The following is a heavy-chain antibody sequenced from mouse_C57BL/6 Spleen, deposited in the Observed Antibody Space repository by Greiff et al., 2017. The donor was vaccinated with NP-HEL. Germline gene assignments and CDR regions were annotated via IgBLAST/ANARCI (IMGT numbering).Heavy chain of an antibody. CDR2: IRSKSNNYAT. J-gene: IGHJ1*03. CDR1: GFSFNTYA. D-gene: IGHD1-1*01. CDR3: VRQGTTVVADWYVDV. Sequence: EVQLVESGGGLVQPKGSLKLSCAASGFSFNTYAMNWVRQAPGKGLEWVARIRSKSNNYATYYADSVKDRFTISRDDSESMLYLQMNNLKTEDTARYYCVRQGTTVVADWYVDVWGTGTTVTVSS. V-gene: IGHV10-1*01.